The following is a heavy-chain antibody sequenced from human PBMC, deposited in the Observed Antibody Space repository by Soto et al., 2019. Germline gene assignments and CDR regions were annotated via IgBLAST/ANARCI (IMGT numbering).Heavy chain of an antibody. J-gene: IGHJ1*01. CDR1: GGTFSSYA. V-gene: IGHV1-69*01. CDR3: ARYGYYYDSSGYYAEYFQH. D-gene: IGHD3-22*01. CDR2: IIPIFGTA. Sequence: QVQLVQSGAEVKKPGSSVKVSCKASGGTFSSYAISWVRQAPGQGLEWMGGIIPIFGTANYAQKFQGRVTITADESTSTAYMELNSLRSEDTPVYYCARYGYYYDSSGYYAEYFQHWGQGTLVTVSS.